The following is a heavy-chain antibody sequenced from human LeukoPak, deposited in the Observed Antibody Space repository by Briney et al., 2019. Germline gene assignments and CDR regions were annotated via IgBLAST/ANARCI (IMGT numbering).Heavy chain of an antibody. D-gene: IGHD6-19*01. CDR3: AVVHSSGWEYYFDY. CDR1: GFTFDDYA. V-gene: IGHV3-9*01. Sequence: GGSLRLSCAASGFTFDDYAMHWVRQAPGKGLEWVSGISWNSGSIGYADSVKGRFTISRDNAKNSLYLQMNSLRAEDTALYYCAVVHSSGWEYYFDYWGQGTLVTVSS. J-gene: IGHJ4*02. CDR2: ISWNSGSI.